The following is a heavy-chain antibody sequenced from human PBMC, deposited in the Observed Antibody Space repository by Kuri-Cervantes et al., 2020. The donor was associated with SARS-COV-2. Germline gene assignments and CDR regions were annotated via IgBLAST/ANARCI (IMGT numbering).Heavy chain of an antibody. Sequence: SLKISCAASGFTFDDYDMDWVRQAPGKGLEWVSSTGWSSGSTGYAGSVKGRLAISRDNAKNSLYMQMNSLRPEDTALYYCGKDRELATIGECFDYWGQGTLVTVSS. CDR1: GFTFDDYD. CDR3: GKDRELATIGECFDY. D-gene: IGHD5-24*01. J-gene: IGHJ4*02. V-gene: IGHV3-9*01. CDR2: TGWSSGST.